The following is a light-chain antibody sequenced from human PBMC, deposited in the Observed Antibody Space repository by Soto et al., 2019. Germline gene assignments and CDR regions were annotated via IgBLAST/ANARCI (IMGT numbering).Light chain of an antibody. CDR2: AAS. V-gene: IGKV3-20*01. CDR1: QSVTDNS. J-gene: IGKJ3*01. Sequence: EILLTQSPTTLSLSPGEGVTLSCRASQSVTDNSLAWYQQKPDHAPSLLIYAASTRAAAVPDRFTGSGSGTDFALNISSLEPEDFGVYYCQKYGDAPFTSGHGTKVDIK. CDR3: QKYGDAPFT.